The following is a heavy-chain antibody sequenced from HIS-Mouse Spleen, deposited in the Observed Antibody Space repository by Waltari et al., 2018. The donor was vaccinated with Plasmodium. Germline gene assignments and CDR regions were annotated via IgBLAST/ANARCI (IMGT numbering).Heavy chain of an antibody. J-gene: IGHJ4*02. CDR1: GCTFRSYA. Sequence: QVQLVESGGGVVQPGRSLRLSCAPSGCTFRSYAMHWVRQAPGQGLGWVAVISYDGSNKYYADSVKGRFTISRDNSKNTLYLQMNSLRAEDTAVYYCARDRRLAFDYWGQGTLVTVSS. V-gene: IGHV3-30-3*01. CDR2: ISYDGSNK. D-gene: IGHD2-15*01. CDR3: ARDRRLAFDY.